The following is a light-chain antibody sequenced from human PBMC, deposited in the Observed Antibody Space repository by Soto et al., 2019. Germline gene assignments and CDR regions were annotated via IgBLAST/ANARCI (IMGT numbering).Light chain of an antibody. CDR1: QSVSSN. J-gene: IGKJ1*01. CDR2: GAS. Sequence: EIVMTQSPATLSVSPGERATLSCRVSQSVSSNLAWYQQKPGQAPRLLIYGASTRATGIPARFSGSGSGTEFTLTISSLQSEDYAVYYCHQYNNWPPWTFGQGTKV. CDR3: HQYNNWPPWT. V-gene: IGKV3-15*01.